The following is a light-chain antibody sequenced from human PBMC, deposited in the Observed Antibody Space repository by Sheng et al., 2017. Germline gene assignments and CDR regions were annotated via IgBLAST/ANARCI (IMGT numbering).Light chain of an antibody. CDR2: HDN. Sequence: SYDLTQPPSVSVSPGQTATITCSGDNLGNTYVSWYQQKSGQSPVLVIYHDNKRPSGIPERLSDSSSGNTATLTITGTQAWDEADYYCQAWDSSSWVFGGGTKLTVL. CDR3: QAWDSSSWV. J-gene: IGLJ3*02. CDR1: NLGNTY. V-gene: IGLV3-1*01.